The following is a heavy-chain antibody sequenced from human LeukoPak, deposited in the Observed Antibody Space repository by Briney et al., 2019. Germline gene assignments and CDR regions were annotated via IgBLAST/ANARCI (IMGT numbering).Heavy chain of an antibody. CDR1: GLSFSINN. V-gene: IGHV3-48*02. CDR3: ARGLGSSWFYR. D-gene: IGHD6-13*01. J-gene: IGHJ4*02. Sequence: GGSLRLSCAASGLSFSINNMNWVRQAPGKGPEWLAYISGSGSPVSYAHSMKGRFTISRDNAKNLLYLQMISLRDEDTAVYYCARGLGSSWFYRWGQGTLVTVSS. CDR2: ISGSGSPV.